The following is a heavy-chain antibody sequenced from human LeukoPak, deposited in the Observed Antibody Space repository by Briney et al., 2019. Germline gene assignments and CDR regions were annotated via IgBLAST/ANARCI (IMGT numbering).Heavy chain of an antibody. Sequence: SETLSLTCSVSGGSISSSSYYWGWIRQPPGKGLQWIGSIHYSGTTYYNPSLKSRVTISVDTSKNQFSLKLSSVTAADTAVYYCARDQYHRGGRFDPWGQGTLVTVSS. V-gene: IGHV4-39*07. CDR3: ARDQYHRGGRFDP. J-gene: IGHJ5*02. CDR1: GGSISSSSYY. D-gene: IGHD1-14*01. CDR2: IHYSGTT.